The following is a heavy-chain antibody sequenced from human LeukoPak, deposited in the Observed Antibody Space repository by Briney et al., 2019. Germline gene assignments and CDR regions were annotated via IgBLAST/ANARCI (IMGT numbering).Heavy chain of an antibody. CDR1: GFTFSSYA. Sequence: GGSLRLSCAASGFTFSSYAMSWVRQAPGKGLEWASAISGSGGSTYYADSVKGRFTISRDNSKNTLYLQMNSLRAEDTAVYYCAKDLHGSGSYYNVYYYYGMDVWGQGTTVTVSS. J-gene: IGHJ6*02. V-gene: IGHV3-23*01. D-gene: IGHD3-10*01. CDR2: ISGSGGST. CDR3: AKDLHGSGSYYNVYYYYGMDV.